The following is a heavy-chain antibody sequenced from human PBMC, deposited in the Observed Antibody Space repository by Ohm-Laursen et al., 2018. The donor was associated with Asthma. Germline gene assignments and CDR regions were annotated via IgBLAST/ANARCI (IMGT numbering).Heavy chain of an antibody. J-gene: IGHJ4*02. CDR2: MSYNGNNK. V-gene: IGHV3-30-3*01. Sequence: SLRLSCTASGFNFNSSAMHWVRQAPGKGLEWVAVMSYNGNNKYHADSVKGRFTISRDNSKNTLFLQVNSLRVEDTAVYYCAAWGSENFWGQGTLVTVS. CDR3: AAWGSENF. D-gene: IGHD7-27*01. CDR1: GFNFNSSA.